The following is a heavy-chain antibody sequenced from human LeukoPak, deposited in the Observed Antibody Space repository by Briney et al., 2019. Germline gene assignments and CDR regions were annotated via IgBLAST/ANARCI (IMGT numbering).Heavy chain of an antibody. CDR2: MNPNSGNT. Sequence: GASVKVSCKASAYTFTSYDINWVRQATGQGLEWMGWMNPNSGNTDYAQKFQGRVTITRNTPISTAYMELSSLRSEDTAVYYCALTPTYYDFWSGSNLYYFDYWGQGTLVTVSS. V-gene: IGHV1-8*03. CDR3: ALTPTYYDFWSGSNLYYFDY. D-gene: IGHD3-3*01. CDR1: AYTFTSYD. J-gene: IGHJ4*02.